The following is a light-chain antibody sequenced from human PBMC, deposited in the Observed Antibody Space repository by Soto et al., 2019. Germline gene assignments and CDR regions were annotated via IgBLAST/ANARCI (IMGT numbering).Light chain of an antibody. CDR2: GAS. Sequence: ETVMTQSPATLSVSPGERATLSCRASQSVSGNLAWYQQKPGQAPRLLMYGASTRATGIPARFSDSGSGTEFTLTISSLQSEDFAIYYCQQYNDWPPYTFGQGTKVDIK. V-gene: IGKV3-15*01. J-gene: IGKJ2*01. CDR1: QSVSGN. CDR3: QQYNDWPPYT.